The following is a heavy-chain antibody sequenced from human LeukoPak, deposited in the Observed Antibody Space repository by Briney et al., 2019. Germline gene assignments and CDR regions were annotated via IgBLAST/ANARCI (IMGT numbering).Heavy chain of an antibody. CDR1: GFIFSSYA. CDR3: AKEGWLDYYYYYMDV. CDR2: ISYDGSNK. D-gene: IGHD6-19*01. J-gene: IGHJ6*03. Sequence: PGGSLRLSCAASGFIFSSYAMHWVRQAPGKGLEWVAVISYDGSNKYYADSVKGRFTISRDNSKNTLYLQMNSLRAEDTAVYYCAKEGWLDYYYYYMDVWGKGTTVTVSS. V-gene: IGHV3-30-3*02.